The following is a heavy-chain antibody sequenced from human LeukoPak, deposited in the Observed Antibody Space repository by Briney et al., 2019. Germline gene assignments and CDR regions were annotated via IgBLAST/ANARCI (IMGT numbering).Heavy chain of an antibody. Sequence: PGGSLRLSCAASGFTFSSYAMSWVRQAPGKGLEWVSGISGSGGSIYYTDSVKGRFTISRDNSKNTLYLQMNSLRAEDTAVYYCAKGTYAVDYWGQGTLVTVSS. D-gene: IGHD3-16*01. J-gene: IGHJ4*02. CDR1: GFTFSSYA. V-gene: IGHV3-23*01. CDR2: ISGSGGSI. CDR3: AKGTYAVDY.